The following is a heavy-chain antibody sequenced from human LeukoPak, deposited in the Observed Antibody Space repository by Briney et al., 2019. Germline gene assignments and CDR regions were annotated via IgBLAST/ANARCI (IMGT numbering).Heavy chain of an antibody. CDR2: INHSGST. Sequence: SETPSLTCAVYGGSFSGYYWSWIRQPPGKGLEWIGEINHSGSTNYNPSLKSRVTISVDTSKNQFSLKLSSVTAADTAVYYCARRRGVVTAIRLNWFDPWGQGTLVAVSS. V-gene: IGHV4-34*01. J-gene: IGHJ5*02. CDR1: GGSFSGYY. CDR3: ARRRGVVTAIRLNWFDP. D-gene: IGHD2-21*02.